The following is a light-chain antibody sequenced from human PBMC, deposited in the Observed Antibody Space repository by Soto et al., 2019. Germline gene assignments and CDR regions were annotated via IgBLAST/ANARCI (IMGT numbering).Light chain of an antibody. V-gene: IGLV2-8*01. CDR3: SSYAGSNNNYV. CDR2: EVT. CDR1: SSDVGGYNY. J-gene: IGLJ1*01. Sequence: QSALTQPPSAAGSPRQSVTISFTGTSSDVGGYNYVSWYQQHPGKAPKLMIYEVTKRPSGVPDRFSGSKSGNTASLTVSGLQAEDEADYDCSSYAGSNNNYVFGTGTKLTVL.